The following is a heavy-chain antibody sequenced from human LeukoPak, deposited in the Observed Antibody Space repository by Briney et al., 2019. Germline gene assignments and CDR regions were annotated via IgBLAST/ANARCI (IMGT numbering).Heavy chain of an antibody. J-gene: IGHJ3*02. CDR3: ARDRPRELYYYDPGDAFDI. D-gene: IGHD3-22*01. CDR2: ISAYNGNT. V-gene: IGHV1-18*01. CDR1: GYTFTSYG. Sequence: ASVKVSCKASGYTFTSYGISWVRQAPGQGLEWMGWISAYNGNTNYVQKLQGRVTMTTDTSTSTAYMELRSLRSDDTAVYYCARDRPRELYYYDPGDAFDIWGQGSMVTVSS.